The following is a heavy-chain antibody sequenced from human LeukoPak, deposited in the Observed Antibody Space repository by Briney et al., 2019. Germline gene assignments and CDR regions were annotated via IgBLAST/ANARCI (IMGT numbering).Heavy chain of an antibody. Sequence: PGRSLRLSCAASGFTFDDYAMHWVRQAPGKGLEWVSGISWNSGSIGYADSVKGRFTISRDNTKNSLYLQMNSLRVEDTAVFYCARDQYDTWSRRGNFDSGGQGTLVIVSS. V-gene: IGHV3-9*01. CDR3: ARDQYDTWSRRGNFDS. J-gene: IGHJ4*02. D-gene: IGHD3-3*01. CDR1: GFTFDDYA. CDR2: ISWNSGSI.